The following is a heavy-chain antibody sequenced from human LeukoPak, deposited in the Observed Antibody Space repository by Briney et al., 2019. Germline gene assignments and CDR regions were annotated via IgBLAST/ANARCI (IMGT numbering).Heavy chain of an antibody. D-gene: IGHD3-10*01. Sequence: PGGSLRLSCAASGFTFSSYVMSWVRQAPGKGLEWVSAISGRDGSTYYADSVKGRFTISRDNSKNTLYLQMNSLRAGDTAVYYCAKIRFGEFKYFDYWGQGTLVTVSS. V-gene: IGHV3-23*01. CDR1: GFTFSSYV. CDR3: AKIRFGEFKYFDY. CDR2: ISGRDGST. J-gene: IGHJ4*02.